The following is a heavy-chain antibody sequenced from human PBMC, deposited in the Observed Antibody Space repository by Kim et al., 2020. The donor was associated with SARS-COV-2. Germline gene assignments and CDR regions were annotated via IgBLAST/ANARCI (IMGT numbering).Heavy chain of an antibody. D-gene: IGHD6-19*01. J-gene: IGHJ4*02. Sequence: GSLRLSCAASGFTFSSYTMSWVRQVPDKGLEWVASLSYDASVKFYRDSMKGRLTVSRDNSRGMLYLQMDSLRQEDTAIYYCTREGGTNGWYGGDDYWGQ. CDR2: LSYDASVK. V-gene: IGHV3-30*04. CDR1: GFTFSSYT. CDR3: TREGGTNGWYGGDDY.